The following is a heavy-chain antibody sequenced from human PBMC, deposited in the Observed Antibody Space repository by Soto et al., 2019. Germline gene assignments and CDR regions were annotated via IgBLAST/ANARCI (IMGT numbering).Heavy chain of an antibody. CDR2: ISGSGGST. D-gene: IGHD3-9*01. CDR3: AKDFLSGAGGGEEFDY. V-gene: IGHV3-23*01. CDR1: GFTFSSYG. Sequence: GGSLRLSCAASGFTFSSYGMSWVRESPGEGLEWVSAISGSGGSTYYADSVKGRFTISRDNSKNTLYLQMNSLRAEDTAVYYCAKDFLSGAGGGEEFDYWGQGTLVTVSS. J-gene: IGHJ4*02.